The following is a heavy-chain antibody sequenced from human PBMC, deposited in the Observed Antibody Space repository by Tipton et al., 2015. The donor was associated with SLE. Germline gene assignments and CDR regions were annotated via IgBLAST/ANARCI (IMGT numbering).Heavy chain of an antibody. CDR1: GFTFDDYT. D-gene: IGHD6-19*01. CDR2: IYSGGSST. Sequence: SLRLSCAATGFTFDDYTMHWVRQPPGKGLEWVSVIYSGGSSTYYADSVRGRFTISRDNSKNSLYLQMNSLKPEDTALYYCAKGGWSSGWSLFDYWGQGTLVTVSS. J-gene: IGHJ4*02. V-gene: IGHV3-43*01. CDR3: AKGGWSSGWSLFDY.